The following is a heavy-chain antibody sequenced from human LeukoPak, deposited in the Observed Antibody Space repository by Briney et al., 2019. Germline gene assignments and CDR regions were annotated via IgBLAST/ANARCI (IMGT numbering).Heavy chain of an antibody. D-gene: IGHD3-3*01. CDR3: ARRITISGVGYYMDV. Sequence: GGSLRLSCAASGFTFSSFGMHWVRQAPGKGLEWVAVIWYDGSNKYYADSVKGRFTISRDNVWKSLYLQMDSLRAEDTAVYYCARRITISGVGYYMDVWGKGTTVTVSS. CDR2: IWYDGSNK. J-gene: IGHJ6*03. CDR1: GFTFSSFG. V-gene: IGHV3-33*01.